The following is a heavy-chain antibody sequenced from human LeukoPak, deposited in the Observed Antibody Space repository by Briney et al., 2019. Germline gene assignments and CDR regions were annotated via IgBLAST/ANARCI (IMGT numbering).Heavy chain of an antibody. J-gene: IGHJ6*03. Sequence: GASVKVSCKASGYTFTSYYMHCVRQAPGQGLEWMGIINPSGGSTSYAQKFQGRVTMTRDTSTSTVYMELSSLRSEDTAVYYCAREFGIAAAGTGCYMDVWGKGTTVTVSS. CDR3: AREFGIAAAGTGCYMDV. CDR1: GYTFTSYY. V-gene: IGHV1-46*01. CDR2: INPSGGST. D-gene: IGHD6-13*01.